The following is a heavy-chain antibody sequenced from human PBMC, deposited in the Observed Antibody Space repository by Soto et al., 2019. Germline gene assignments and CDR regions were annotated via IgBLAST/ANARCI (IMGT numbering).Heavy chain of an antibody. J-gene: IGHJ6*03. CDR2: IYPGDSDT. CDR3: ARHGAVAQMYYYMDV. CDR1: GYSFTTYW. V-gene: IGHV5-51*01. D-gene: IGHD6-19*01. Sequence: PGESLKISCKGSGYSFTTYWIGWVRQMPGKGLEWMGIIYPGDSDTRYSPSFQGQVTISADKSITTAYLQWSSLKASDTAMYYCARHGAVAQMYYYMDVWGKGTTVTV.